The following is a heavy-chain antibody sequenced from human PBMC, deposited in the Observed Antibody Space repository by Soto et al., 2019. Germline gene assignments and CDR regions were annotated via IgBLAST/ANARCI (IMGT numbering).Heavy chain of an antibody. J-gene: IGHJ4*02. Sequence: SGSTNYNPSLKSRVTISVDTSKNQFSLKLSSVTAADTAVYYCARVPAYWGQGTLVTVSS. V-gene: IGHV4-61*02. CDR2: SGST. CDR3: ARVPAY. D-gene: IGHD2-2*01.